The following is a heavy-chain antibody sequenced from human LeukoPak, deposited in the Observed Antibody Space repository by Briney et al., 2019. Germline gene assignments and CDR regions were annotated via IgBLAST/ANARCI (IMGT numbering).Heavy chain of an antibody. J-gene: IGHJ4*02. CDR3: ARSDLATITAGPFEY. V-gene: IGHV1-18*01. CDR1: GYTFTNYG. Sequence: ASVKVSCKASGYTFTNYGITWVRQAPGQGLEWMGRISGHQGNTKHAQNFQGRVTMTIDTSTSTAYMDLRSLRSDDTAIYFCARSDLATITAGPFEYWGQGTLVAVSS. CDR2: ISGHQGNT. D-gene: IGHD5-12*01.